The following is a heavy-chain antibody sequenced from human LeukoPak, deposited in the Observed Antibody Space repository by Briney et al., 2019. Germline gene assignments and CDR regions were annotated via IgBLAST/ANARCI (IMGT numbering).Heavy chain of an antibody. V-gene: IGHV4-4*07. CDR1: GGSISSYY. CDR3: ARRPSDYDSSGYYFDY. J-gene: IGHJ4*02. D-gene: IGHD3-22*01. CDR2: IYTSGST. Sequence: SETLSLTCTVSGGSISSYYWSWIRQPAGKGLEWIGRIYTSGSTNYNPSLKSRVTMSVDTSKNQFSLKLSSVTAADTAVYYCARRPSDYDSSGYYFDYWGQGTLVTVSS.